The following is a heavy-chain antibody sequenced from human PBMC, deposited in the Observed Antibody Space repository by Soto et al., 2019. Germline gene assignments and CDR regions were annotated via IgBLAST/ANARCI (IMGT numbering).Heavy chain of an antibody. J-gene: IGHJ4*02. V-gene: IGHV3-30*09. CDR1: GFIFSDYA. D-gene: IGHD6-13*01. CDR3: AKARHSTSWYGVEADF. CDR2: ISYGGDNK. Sequence: GGSLRLSCAASGFIFSDYAMHWVRQAPGKGLEWVAVISYGGDNKYYADSVRGRFAISRDNLKNTLYLQMNSLDPEDTAVYHCAKARHSTSWYGVEADFWGQGTLVTVSS.